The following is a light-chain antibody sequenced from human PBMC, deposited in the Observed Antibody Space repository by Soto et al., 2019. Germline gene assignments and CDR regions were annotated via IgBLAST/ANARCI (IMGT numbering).Light chain of an antibody. V-gene: IGKV1-39*01. CDR2: AAS. J-gene: IGKJ1*01. CDR3: QQTFSAPQT. Sequence: DLQMTQSPSSLSASVGDRVTITCRASQYISIYLSWYQQKPGKAPKLLISAASSLQSEVPSRFSGTESGTDFTLTINGLQPEDFATYFCQQTFSAPQTFGQGTKVEAK. CDR1: QYISIY.